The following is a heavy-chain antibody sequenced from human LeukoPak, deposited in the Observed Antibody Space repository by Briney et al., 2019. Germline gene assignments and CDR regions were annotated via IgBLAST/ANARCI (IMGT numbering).Heavy chain of an antibody. Sequence: GGSLRLSCAASGFTFDDYGMSWVRQAPGKGLEWVANIKPDGSAKYYVDSVRGRFTISRDNAKNSLHVQMNSLRAEDTAVYYCARAGIAYGFDYWGQGTLVTVSS. CDR1: GFTFDDYG. V-gene: IGHV3-7*01. CDR2: IKPDGSAK. CDR3: ARAGIAYGFDY. J-gene: IGHJ4*02. D-gene: IGHD2-21*01.